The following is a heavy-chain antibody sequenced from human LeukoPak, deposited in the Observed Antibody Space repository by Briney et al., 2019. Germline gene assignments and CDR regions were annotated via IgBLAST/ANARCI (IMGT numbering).Heavy chain of an antibody. CDR3: ATQYDYDRSAYYLRAFDL. CDR1: GYTITELS. D-gene: IGHD3-22*01. Sequence: ASVKVSCKVSGYTITELSMHWVRQAPGKGLEWMGSYDPGEGERINAQKFQGRVTMTEDTSTDTAYMELSSLRSEDTAVYYYATQYDYDRSAYYLRAFDLWGQGTKVTVSS. CDR2: YDPGEGER. J-gene: IGHJ3*01. V-gene: IGHV1-24*01.